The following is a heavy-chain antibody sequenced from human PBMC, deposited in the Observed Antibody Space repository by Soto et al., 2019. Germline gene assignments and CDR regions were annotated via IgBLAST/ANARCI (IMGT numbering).Heavy chain of an antibody. V-gene: IGHV3-48*01. CDR1: GFIFSQYS. D-gene: IGHD2-15*01. CDR3: ARDYRYSFDY. CDR2: ISSPSTI. J-gene: IGHJ4*02. Sequence: GGSLRLSCAASGFIFSQYSMNWVRQAPGKGLEWVSSISSPSTIYYADSVKGRFTISRDDAKNSLYLQMSSQSAEDTAVYYCARDYRYSFDYWGQGALVTVSS.